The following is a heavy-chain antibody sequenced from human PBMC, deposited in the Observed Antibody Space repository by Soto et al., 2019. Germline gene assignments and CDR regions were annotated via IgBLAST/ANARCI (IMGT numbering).Heavy chain of an antibody. Sequence: ASVKVSCKASGYTFTSYGISWVRQAPGQGLEWMGWISAYNGNTNYAQKLQGRVTMTTDTSTSTAYMELRSLRSDDTAVYYCARDIDISETAASNWFDPWGQGTLVTVSS. CDR2: ISAYNGNT. V-gene: IGHV1-18*04. J-gene: IGHJ5*02. CDR1: GYTFTSYG. CDR3: ARDIDISETAASNWFDP. D-gene: IGHD2-2*01.